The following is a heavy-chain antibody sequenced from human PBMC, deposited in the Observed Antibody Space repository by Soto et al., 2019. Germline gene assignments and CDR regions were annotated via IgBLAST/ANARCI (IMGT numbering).Heavy chain of an antibody. CDR1: GFTFSDYY. CDR3: ARELEVGAADDAFDI. V-gene: IGHV3-11*06. J-gene: IGHJ3*02. D-gene: IGHD1-26*01. CDR2: ISSSSSYT. Sequence: GGSLRLSCAASGFTFSDYYMSWIRQAPGKGLEWVSYISSSSSYTNYADSVKGRFTISRDNAKNSLYLQMNSLRAEDTAVYYCARELEVGAADDAFDIWGQGTMVTVSS.